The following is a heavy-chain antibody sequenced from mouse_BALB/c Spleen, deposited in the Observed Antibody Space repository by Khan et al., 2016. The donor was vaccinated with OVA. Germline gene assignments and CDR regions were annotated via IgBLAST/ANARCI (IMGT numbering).Heavy chain of an antibody. V-gene: IGHV3-2*02. J-gene: IGHJ2*01. Sequence: EVQLQASGPGLVKPSQSLSLTCTVTGYSITSDYAWNWIRQFPGNKLEWMGYISYSGSTSYNPSLKSRISNTRDTSKNQFFLQLNSVTTEDTATYYCARSIMANWGQGTTLTVSS. CDR1: GYSITSDYA. CDR3: ARSIMAN. CDR2: ISYSGST.